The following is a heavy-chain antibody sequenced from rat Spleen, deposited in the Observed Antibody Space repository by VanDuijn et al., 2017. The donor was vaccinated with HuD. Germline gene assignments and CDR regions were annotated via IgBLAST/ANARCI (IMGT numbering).Heavy chain of an antibody. J-gene: IGHJ4*01. CDR3: ARHCSYIYGVMDA. CDR2: ISTGGGNT. CDR1: GFTFNNYW. D-gene: IGHD1-2*01. V-gene: IGHV5S13*01. Sequence: EVQLMESGGGLVQPGRSLKLSCVASGFTFNNYWMTWVRQAPTKGLEWIASISTGGGNTYYRDSVKGRFTISRDNAKNTQYLQMDSLRSEDTATYYCARHCSYIYGVMDAWGQGASVTVSS.